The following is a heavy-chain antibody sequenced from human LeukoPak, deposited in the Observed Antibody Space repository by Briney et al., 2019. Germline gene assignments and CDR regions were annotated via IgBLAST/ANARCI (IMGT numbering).Heavy chain of an antibody. D-gene: IGHD6-13*01. CDR3: ARDSSSWHGSGVFDY. V-gene: IGHV3-21*01. CDR2: ISSSSSYI. Sequence: GGSLRLSCAASGFTLSSYSMNWVRQAPGKGLEWVSSISSSSSYIYYADSVKGRFTISRDNAKNSLYLQMNSLRAEDTAVYYCARDSSSWHGSGVFDYWGQGTLVTVSS. J-gene: IGHJ4*02. CDR1: GFTLSSYS.